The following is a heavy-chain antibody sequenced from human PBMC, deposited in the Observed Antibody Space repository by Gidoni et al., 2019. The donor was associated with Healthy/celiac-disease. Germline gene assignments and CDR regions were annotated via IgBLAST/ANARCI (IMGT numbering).Heavy chain of an antibody. J-gene: IGHJ1*01. D-gene: IGHD6-13*01. CDR3: AKDAVVAAAGQGVLEYFQH. CDR2: IKGSGVST. Sequence: EVQLLESGGGFVQPGGSLRLSCASSGFTFRSSAMSWVRHAPGKGLEWGAAIKGSGVSTYYADSVKGRFTISRDNSKNTLYRQMNSLRAEDTAVYYCAKDAVVAAAGQGVLEYFQHWGQGTLVTVSS. CDR1: GFTFRSSA. V-gene: IGHV3-23*01.